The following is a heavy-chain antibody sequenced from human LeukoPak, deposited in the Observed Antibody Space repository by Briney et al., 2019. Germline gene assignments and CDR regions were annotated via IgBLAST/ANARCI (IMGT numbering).Heavy chain of an antibody. CDR2: NYNRGTT. CDR3: ARERASAGPHFEH. CDR1: GGSISTYY. V-gene: IGHV4-59*01. D-gene: IGHD6-13*01. Sequence: SETLSLTCSVSGGSISTYYWSWIRQPPGKGLEWIGYNYNRGTTNYNPSLKSRVTISVDRSKNQFSLSLTSVAAADTAVYYCARERASAGPHFEHWGRGILVTVSS. J-gene: IGHJ4*02.